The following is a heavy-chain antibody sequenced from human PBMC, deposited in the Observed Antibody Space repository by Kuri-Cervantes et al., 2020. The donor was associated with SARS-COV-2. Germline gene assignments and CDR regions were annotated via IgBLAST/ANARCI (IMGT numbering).Heavy chain of an antibody. CDR3: ARDAHSTPGGY. D-gene: IGHD6-13*01. V-gene: IGHV3-21*01. J-gene: IGHJ4*02. Sequence: GGSLRLSCAASGFTFSSYSMSWVRQAPGKGLEWVSSISSSSSYIYYADSVKGRFTISRDNAKNSLYLQMNSLRAEDTAVYYCARDAHSTPGGYWGQGTLVTVSS. CDR2: ISSSSSYI. CDR1: GFTFSSYS.